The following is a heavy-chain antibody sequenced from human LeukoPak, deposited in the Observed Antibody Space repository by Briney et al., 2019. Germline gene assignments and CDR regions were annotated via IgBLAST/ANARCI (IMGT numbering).Heavy chain of an antibody. V-gene: IGHV4-59*08. J-gene: IGHJ4*02. Sequence: PSETLSLTCTVSGGSISSYYWSWLRQPPGKGLEWSGYIYYSGSTNYNPSLKSRVTISGDTSKTQFSLKLSSVTAADTAVYYCARRAFGDISTGYPLPHFDYWGQGTLVTVSS. CDR3: ARRAFGDISTGYPLPHFDY. D-gene: IGHD3-9*01. CDR1: GGSISSYY. CDR2: IYYSGST.